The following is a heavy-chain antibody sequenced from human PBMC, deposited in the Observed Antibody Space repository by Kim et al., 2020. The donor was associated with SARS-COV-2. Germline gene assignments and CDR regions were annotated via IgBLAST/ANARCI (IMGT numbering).Heavy chain of an antibody. D-gene: IGHD3-10*01. J-gene: IGHJ4*02. Sequence: SPSFQGHVTISADKSISTAYLQWSSLKASDTAMYYCARGGLYYGSGIYDYWGQGTLVTVSS. V-gene: IGHV5-10-1*01. CDR3: ARGGLYYGSGIYDY.